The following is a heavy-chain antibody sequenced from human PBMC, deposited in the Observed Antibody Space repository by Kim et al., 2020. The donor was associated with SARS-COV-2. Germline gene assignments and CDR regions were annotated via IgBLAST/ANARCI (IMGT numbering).Heavy chain of an antibody. CDR1: GGYINTSHYY. CDR3: ARRTEAGGYFDF. J-gene: IGHJ4*02. V-gene: IGHV4-39*01. D-gene: IGHD3-16*01. CDR2: IYHRGST. Sequence: SETLSLTCSVSGGYINTSHYYWAWIRQPPGKGLEWIGTIYHRGSTYYNPSLKRRVTISDDTSRNQFSLKLASVTAADPAVYYCARRTEAGGYFDFWGQGSPVAVAS.